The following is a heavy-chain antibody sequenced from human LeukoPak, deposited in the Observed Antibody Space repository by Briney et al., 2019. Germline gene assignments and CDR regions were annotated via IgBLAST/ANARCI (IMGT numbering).Heavy chain of an antibody. CDR2: ISSSGSTI. Sequence: GGSLRLSCAASGFTFSDYYMSWIRQDPGKGLEWVSYISSSGSTIYYADSVKGRFTISRDNAKNSLYLQMNSLRAEDTAVYYCARDSPYQLLSHYYYYYYMDVWGKGTTVTVSS. J-gene: IGHJ6*03. D-gene: IGHD2-2*01. CDR3: ARDSPYQLLSHYYYYYYMDV. CDR1: GFTFSDYY. V-gene: IGHV3-11*04.